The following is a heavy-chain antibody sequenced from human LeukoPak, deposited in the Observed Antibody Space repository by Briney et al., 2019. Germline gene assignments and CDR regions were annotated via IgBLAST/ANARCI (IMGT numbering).Heavy chain of an antibody. CDR3: ARRLGSGSYYNGHFDY. CDR2: INHSGST. J-gene: IGHJ4*02. CDR1: GGSFSGYY. D-gene: IGHD3-10*01. V-gene: IGHV4-34*01. Sequence: SETLSLTCAVCGGSFSGYYWSWIRQPPGKGLEWIGEINHSGSTNYNPSLKSRVTISVDTSKNQFSLKLSSVTAADTAVYYCARRLGSGSYYNGHFDYWGQGTLVTVSS.